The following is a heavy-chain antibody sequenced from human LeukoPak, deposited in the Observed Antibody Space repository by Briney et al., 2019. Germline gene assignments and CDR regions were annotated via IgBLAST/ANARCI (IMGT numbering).Heavy chain of an antibody. J-gene: IGHJ4*02. CDR3: ARVPGEYYFDY. CDR2: ISSSSSYI. V-gene: IGHV3-21*01. Sequence: GGSLRLSCAASGFTFSSYSMNWVRQAPGKGLEWVSSISSSSSYIYYADSVKGRFTISRDNAKNSLYLQMNSLRAEDTAVYYCARVPGEYYFDYWGQGTLVTVSS. CDR1: GFTFSSYS. D-gene: IGHD3-10*01.